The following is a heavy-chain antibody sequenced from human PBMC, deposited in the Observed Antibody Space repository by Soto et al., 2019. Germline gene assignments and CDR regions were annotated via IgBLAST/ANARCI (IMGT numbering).Heavy chain of an antibody. J-gene: IGHJ5*02. V-gene: IGHV4-30-2*01. Sequence: QMRLQESGSGLVKPSQILSLACAVSGGSISSGGYAWNWIRQPPGKGLEWIGYIYHSGYTSYNPSLKNRVTISVDKSKNQFSLTLSFVTAADTAVYYCARDSLTGNYFDPWGQGSLVTVSS. CDR1: GGSISSGGYA. CDR3: ARDSLTGNYFDP. D-gene: IGHD1-7*01. CDR2: IYHSGYT.